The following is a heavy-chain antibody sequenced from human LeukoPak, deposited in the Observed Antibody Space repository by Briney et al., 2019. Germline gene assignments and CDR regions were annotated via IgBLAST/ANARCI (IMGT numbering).Heavy chain of an antibody. CDR3: ASSSGNYWLFDY. CDR1: GGSISSNSYY. V-gene: IGHV4-39*07. J-gene: IGHJ4*02. D-gene: IGHD6-19*01. CDR2: IYYSGTT. Sequence: PSETLSLTCTVSGGSISSNSYYWGWIRQSPGKGLEWIASIYYSGTTYYNPSLKSRVSMSVESPKNQFSLNLSSVTAADTAIYFCASSSGNYWLFDYWGQGALVTVSS.